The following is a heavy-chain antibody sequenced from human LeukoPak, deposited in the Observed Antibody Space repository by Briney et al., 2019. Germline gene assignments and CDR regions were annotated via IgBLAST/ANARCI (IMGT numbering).Heavy chain of an antibody. V-gene: IGHV3-21*01. CDR2: ISSSSSYI. J-gene: IGHJ4*02. CDR1: GFTFSSYS. Sequence: GGSLRLSCAVSGFTFSSYSMNWVRQAPGKGREWVSSISSSSSYIYYADSVTGRFTISRDNAKNSLYLQMNSLRAEDTAVYYCARLGYSYGGAYVGYWGQGTLVTVSS. D-gene: IGHD5-18*01. CDR3: ARLGYSYGGAYVGY.